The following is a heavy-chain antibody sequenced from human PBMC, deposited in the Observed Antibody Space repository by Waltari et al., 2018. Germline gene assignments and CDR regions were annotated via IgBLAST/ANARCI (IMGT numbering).Heavy chain of an antibody. J-gene: IGHJ6*03. Sequence: QVQLQESGPGLVKPSETLSLTCTVSGGSISSYYWSWIRQPPGKGLEWIGYIYYSGSTNYNPSLKSRVTISVDTSKNQFSLKLSSVTAADTAVYYCASMPGGYSYPSLYMDVWGKGTTVTVSS. CDR1: GGSISSYY. CDR2: IYYSGST. CDR3: ASMPGGYSYPSLYMDV. V-gene: IGHV4-59*01. D-gene: IGHD5-18*01.